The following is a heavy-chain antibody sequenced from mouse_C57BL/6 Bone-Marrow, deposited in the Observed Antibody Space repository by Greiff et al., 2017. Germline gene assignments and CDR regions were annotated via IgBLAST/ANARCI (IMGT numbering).Heavy chain of an antibody. J-gene: IGHJ4*01. V-gene: IGHV1-19*01. CDR3: ARRAYYYYAMDY. CDR2: INPYNGGT. CDR1: GYTFTDYY. Sequence: EVQLQQSGPVLVKPGASVKMSCTASGYTFTDYYMNWVKQSHRTSLEWIGVINPYNGGTSYNQKFKGKATLTVDKSTSTAYMELNSLTSEDSAVYYCARRAYYYYAMDYWGQGTSVTVSS.